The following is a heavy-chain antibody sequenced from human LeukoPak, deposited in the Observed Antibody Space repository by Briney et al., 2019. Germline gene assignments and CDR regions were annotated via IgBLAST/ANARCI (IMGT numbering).Heavy chain of an antibody. V-gene: IGHV3-21*01. J-gene: IGHJ5*02. CDR1: GFTLSSYS. CDR2: ISSSSSYI. CDR3: ARDRGGWFDP. Sequence: GGSLRLSCAASGFTLSSYSMNWVRRAPGKGLEWVSSISSSSSYIYYADSVKGRFTISRDNAKNSLYLQMNSLRAEDTAVYYCARDRGGWFDPWGQGTLVTVSS. D-gene: IGHD5-12*01.